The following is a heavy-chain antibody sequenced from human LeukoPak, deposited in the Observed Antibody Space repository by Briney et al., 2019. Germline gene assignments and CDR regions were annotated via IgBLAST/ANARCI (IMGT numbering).Heavy chain of an antibody. D-gene: IGHD2-2*01. CDR3: ARERGYQLLRHTPYYYYYYMDV. V-gene: IGHV4-61*02. Sequence: SHTLSLTWTVSGGSISSGSYYWSWIRQPAGKGLEWIGRIYTSESTNYNPSLMIRVTISVDTSKNQFSLKLISVTAADTAVYYCARERGYQLLRHTPYYYYYYMDVWGKGTTVTVSS. CDR1: GGSISSGSYY. CDR2: IYTSEST. J-gene: IGHJ6*03.